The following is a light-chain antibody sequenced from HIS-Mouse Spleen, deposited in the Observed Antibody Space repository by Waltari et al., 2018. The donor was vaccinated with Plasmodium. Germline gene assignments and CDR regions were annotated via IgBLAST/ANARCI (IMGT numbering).Light chain of an antibody. J-gene: IGLJ2*01. CDR2: DVS. V-gene: IGLV2-11*01. CDR3: CSYAGSYTWV. CDR1: SSAVGGCNY. Sequence: QSALTQPRSVSGSPGQSVTISCTGTSSAVGGCNYVSWYQQHPGKAPKLMIYDVSKRPSGVPDRFSGSKSGNTASLTISGLQAEDEADYYCCSYAGSYTWVFGGGTKLTVL.